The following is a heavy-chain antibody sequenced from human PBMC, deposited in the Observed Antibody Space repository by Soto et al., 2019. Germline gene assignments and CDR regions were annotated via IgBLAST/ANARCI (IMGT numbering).Heavy chain of an antibody. CDR1: GFTFSSYD. Sequence: XGSLRLSCAASGFTFSSYDMNWVRQAPGKGLEWVSSISSSSSYIYYADSVKGRFTISRDNAKKSLYLHMNSLRAEDTAVYYCARGPQYSSSSGGFDDWGQGTLVTVPS. J-gene: IGHJ4*02. CDR3: ARGPQYSSSSGGFDD. CDR2: ISSSSSYI. D-gene: IGHD6-6*01. V-gene: IGHV3-21*01.